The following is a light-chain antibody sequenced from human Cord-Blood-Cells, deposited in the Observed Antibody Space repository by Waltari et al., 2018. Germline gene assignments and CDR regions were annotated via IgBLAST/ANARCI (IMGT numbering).Light chain of an antibody. Sequence: QSVLTQPPSASGTPGQRVTISCSGSSSNIGSNTVNWYQQLPGTAPKLLIYSNNPRPSGVPDRFSGSTSGTSASLAISGLQSEDEADYYCAAWDDSLNGPVFGGGTKLTVL. J-gene: IGLJ3*02. CDR3: AAWDDSLNGPV. CDR1: SSNIGSNT. CDR2: SNN. V-gene: IGLV1-44*01.